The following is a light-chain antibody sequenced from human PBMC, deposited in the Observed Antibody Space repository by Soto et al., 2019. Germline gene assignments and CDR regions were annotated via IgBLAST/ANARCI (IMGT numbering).Light chain of an antibody. CDR2: AAS. CDR1: QGISNY. J-gene: IGKJ5*01. CDR3: QQYDNFPRAIN. V-gene: IGKV1-27*01. Sequence: DIQMTQSPSSLSASVGDRVTITCRASQGISNYLAWYQQKPGKVPKLLIYAASTLQSGVPSRFSGSGSGTDFTFTISSLQPEDIATYYCQQYDNFPRAINFGQGTRLEIK.